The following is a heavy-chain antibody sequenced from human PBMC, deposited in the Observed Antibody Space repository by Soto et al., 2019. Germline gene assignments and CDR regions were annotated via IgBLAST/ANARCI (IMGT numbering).Heavy chain of an antibody. D-gene: IGHD3-22*01. CDR2: IFYTGRT. J-gene: IGHJ4*02. Sequence: PSETLSLTCTVSDGSISTSSYYWGWIRQSPGKGLEWIGTIFYTGRTYSNPSLESRVTLSVDTSKNQFSLHLTSVTAADTAVYYCTRHHPHHYDSSGYFDYWGQGTLVTVSS. V-gene: IGHV4-39*01. CDR1: DGSISTSSYY. CDR3: TRHHPHHYDSSGYFDY.